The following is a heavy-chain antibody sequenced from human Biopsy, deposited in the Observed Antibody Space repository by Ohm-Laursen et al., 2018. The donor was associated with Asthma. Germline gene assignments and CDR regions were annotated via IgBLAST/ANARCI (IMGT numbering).Heavy chain of an antibody. CDR2: IHYSGST. J-gene: IGHJ5*02. D-gene: IGHD6-19*01. V-gene: IGHV4-30-4*01. Sequence: TLSLTCTVSGASIKTDDHYWSWLRQPPGKGLEWVGLIHYSGSTSYNPSLKGGVTISVDTSKNQFSLKLSSVTAADTAVYYCARASVAASSNWFDPWGQGTLVTVSS. CDR1: GASIKTDDHY. CDR3: ARASVAASSNWFDP.